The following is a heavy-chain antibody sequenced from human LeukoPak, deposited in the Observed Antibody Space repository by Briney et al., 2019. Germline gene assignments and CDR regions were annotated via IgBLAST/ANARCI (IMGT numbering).Heavy chain of an antibody. CDR3: TRERSTPGINWFGP. V-gene: IGHV4-34*01. Sequence: SETLSLTCAVYGESFSAYSWNWIRQSPGKGLKWIGEINHSGSTNYNPSLKSRVTISVDTSKNQTSKRQFSLKLNSVTAADTAVYYCTRERSTPGINWFGPWGQGTLVTVSS. J-gene: IGHJ5*02. CDR1: GESFSAYS. D-gene: IGHD2-2*01. CDR2: INHSGST.